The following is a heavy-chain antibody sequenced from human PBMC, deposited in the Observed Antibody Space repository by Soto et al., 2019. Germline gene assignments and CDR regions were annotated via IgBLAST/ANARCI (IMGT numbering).Heavy chain of an antibody. CDR3: ARKGHCSGGSCYQYYYYGMDV. CDR2: IWYDGSNK. V-gene: IGHV3-33*01. J-gene: IGHJ6*02. D-gene: IGHD2-15*01. CDR1: GFTLSSYG. Sequence: QVQLVESGGGVVQPGRSLRLSCAASGFTLSSYGMHWVRQAPGKGLEWVADIWYDGSNKYYADSVKGRFTISRDNSKNRLYLQMNSLRSEDTAVYYCARKGHCSGGSCYQYYYYGMDVWGQGTTVTVSS.